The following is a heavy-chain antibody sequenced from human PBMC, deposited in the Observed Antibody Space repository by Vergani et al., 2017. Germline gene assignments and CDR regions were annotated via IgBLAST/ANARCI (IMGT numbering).Heavy chain of an antibody. D-gene: IGHD6-19*01. CDR3: ARHSXVEWLVKLGWIDP. CDR1: GASIRSSNYY. V-gene: IGHV4-39*01. CDR2: IYYSGST. J-gene: IGHJ5*02. Sequence: QLQLQESGPGLVKPSATLPLTCSVSGASIRSSNYYCGWIRQPPGKGLEWNASIYYSGSTYYNPSLKSRVTISVDTSKNQFSLKLSSVTAADTAVYFWARHSXVEWLVKLGWIDPWGQGILVTVSS.